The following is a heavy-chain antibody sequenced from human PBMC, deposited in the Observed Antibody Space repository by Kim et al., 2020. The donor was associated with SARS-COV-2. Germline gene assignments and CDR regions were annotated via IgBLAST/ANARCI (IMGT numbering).Heavy chain of an antibody. V-gene: IGHV1-69*13. Sequence: SVKVSCKASGGTFSSYAISWVRQAPGQGLEWMGGIIPIFGTANYAQKFQGRVTITADESTSTAYMELSSLRSEDTAVYYCASPSLVVYYYYGMDVWGQGTTVTVSS. D-gene: IGHD2-15*01. CDR1: GGTFSSYA. J-gene: IGHJ6*02. CDR2: IIPIFGTA. CDR3: ASPSLVVYYYYGMDV.